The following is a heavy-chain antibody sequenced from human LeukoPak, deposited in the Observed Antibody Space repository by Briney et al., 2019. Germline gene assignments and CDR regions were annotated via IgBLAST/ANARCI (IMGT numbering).Heavy chain of an antibody. J-gene: IGHJ4*02. CDR3: EVAGTDFDY. V-gene: IGHV4-39*07. CDR2: IYYSGHT. Sequence: SETLSLTCTVSGGSISSSSYCWGWIRQPPGKGLEWIGTIYYSGHTYYNPSLKSRVTISVDTSKNQFSLKLSSVTAADTAVYYCEVAGTDFDYWGQGTLVTVSS. CDR1: GGSISSSSYC. D-gene: IGHD6-19*01.